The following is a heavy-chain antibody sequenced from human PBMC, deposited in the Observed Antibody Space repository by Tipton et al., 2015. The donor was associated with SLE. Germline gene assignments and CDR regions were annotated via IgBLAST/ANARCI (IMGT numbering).Heavy chain of an antibody. J-gene: IGHJ5*02. V-gene: IGHV4-31*03. CDR2: IYYSGST. Sequence: LRLSCNVSGDSISSGGYYWSWIRQPPGKGLEWIGNIYYSGSTYYNPFLKSRVTISVDTSKNQFSLKLSSVTAADTAVYYCARDLVGYYDSSGYDSSWGQGTLVTVSS. CDR3: ARDLVGYYDSSGYDSS. D-gene: IGHD3-22*01. CDR1: GDSISSGGYY.